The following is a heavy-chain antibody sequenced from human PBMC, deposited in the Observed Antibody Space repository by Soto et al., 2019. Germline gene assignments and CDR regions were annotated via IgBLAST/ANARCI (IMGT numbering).Heavy chain of an antibody. J-gene: IGHJ1*01. V-gene: IGHV3-30-3*01. Sequence: QVQLVESGGGVVQPGRSLRLSCAASGFTFSSYAMHWVRQAPGKGLAWVAVISYDGSNKYYADSVKGRFTISRDNSKNTLYLQMNSLRAEDTAVYYCARDRRQWLVLLFQHWGQGTLVTVSS. D-gene: IGHD6-19*01. CDR2: ISYDGSNK. CDR3: ARDRRQWLVLLFQH. CDR1: GFTFSSYA.